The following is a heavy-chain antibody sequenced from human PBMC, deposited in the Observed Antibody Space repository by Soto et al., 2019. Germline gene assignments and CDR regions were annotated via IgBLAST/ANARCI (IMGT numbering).Heavy chain of an antibody. CDR1: GGSISSGGYY. J-gene: IGHJ5*02. CDR2: IYYSGST. Sequence: SGTLSLTCTVSGGSISSGGYYWSWIRQHPGKGLEWIGYIYYSGSTYYNPSLKSRVTISVDTSKNQFSLKLSSVTAADTAVYYCARGMGYSINNWFDPWGQGTLVTVSS. V-gene: IGHV4-31*03. D-gene: IGHD6-13*01. CDR3: ARGMGYSINNWFDP.